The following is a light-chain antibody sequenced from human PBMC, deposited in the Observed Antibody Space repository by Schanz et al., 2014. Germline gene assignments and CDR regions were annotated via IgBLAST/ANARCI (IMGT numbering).Light chain of an antibody. CDR1: SSDVGGYNY. CDR3: CSYAGSINLGV. Sequence: QSVLTQPPSASGSPGQSVTISCTGTSSDVGGYNYVSWYQQHPGKAPKLLIYDVTKRPSGVPDRFSGSKSGITASLTISGLQAVDEADYYCCSYAGSINLGVFGGGTKLTVL. CDR2: DVT. J-gene: IGLJ2*01. V-gene: IGLV2-8*01.